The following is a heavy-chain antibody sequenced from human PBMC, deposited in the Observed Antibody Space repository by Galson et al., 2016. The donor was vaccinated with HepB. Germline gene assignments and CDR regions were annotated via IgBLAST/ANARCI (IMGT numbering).Heavy chain of an antibody. V-gene: IGHV1-24*01. J-gene: IGHJ4*02. CDR3: AAGGHDSSGHFDFFDY. Sequence: SVKVSCKVSGYTLTQLSMHWVRQSPGKGLEWMGGYEPEEGETRYAQNFQARVTMTEDTSTDTVYMELNSLRSDDTAVYYCAAGGHDSSGHFDFFDYWGQGTLITVSS. CDR1: GYTLTQLS. CDR2: YEPEEGET. D-gene: IGHD3-22*01.